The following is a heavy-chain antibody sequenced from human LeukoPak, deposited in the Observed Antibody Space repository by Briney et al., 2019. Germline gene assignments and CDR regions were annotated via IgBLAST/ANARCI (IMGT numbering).Heavy chain of an antibody. CDR3: AREGYGFYDY. J-gene: IGHJ4*02. Sequence: GGSLRLSCAASGFTFSSYEMNWVRQAPGKGLEWVSYISSSGSTIYYADSEKGRFTISRDNAKNSLYLQMNSLRAEDTAVYYCAREGYGFYDYWGQGTLVTVSS. V-gene: IGHV3-48*03. CDR2: ISSSGSTI. D-gene: IGHD5-18*01. CDR1: GFTFSSYE.